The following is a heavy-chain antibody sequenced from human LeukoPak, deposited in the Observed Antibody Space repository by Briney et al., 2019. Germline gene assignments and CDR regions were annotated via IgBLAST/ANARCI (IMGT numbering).Heavy chain of an antibody. CDR2: FDPEDGET. Sequence: ASVKVSCKVSGYTLTELSMHWVRQAPGKGLEWMGGFDPEDGETIYAQKFQGRVTMTEDTSTDTAYMELSSLRSEDTAVYYCATLERGRNWFDLWGQGTLVTVSS. CDR1: GYTLTELS. CDR3: ATLERGRNWFDL. V-gene: IGHV1-24*01. D-gene: IGHD1-1*01. J-gene: IGHJ5*02.